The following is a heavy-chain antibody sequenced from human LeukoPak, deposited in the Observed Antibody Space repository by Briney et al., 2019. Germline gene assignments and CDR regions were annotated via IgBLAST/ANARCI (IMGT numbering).Heavy chain of an antibody. D-gene: IGHD6-13*01. Sequence: GGSLRHSCAASGFTFSSYGMHWVRQAPGKGLEWVAFIRYDGSNKYYADSVKGRFTISRDNSKNTLYLHMNSLRAEDTAVYYCAKDYSSSWLYYFDYWGQGTLVTVSS. CDR2: IRYDGSNK. CDR3: AKDYSSSWLYYFDY. V-gene: IGHV3-30*02. J-gene: IGHJ4*02. CDR1: GFTFSSYG.